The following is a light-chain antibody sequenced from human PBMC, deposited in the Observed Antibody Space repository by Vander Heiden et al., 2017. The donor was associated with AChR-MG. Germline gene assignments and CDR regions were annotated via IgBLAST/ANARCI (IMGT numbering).Light chain of an antibody. CDR1: QSVGTP. Sequence: VLTQSPATMSFSPGETAHLPRRASQSVGTPLAWYRHIPCQPPRLLIFDTLKRAPGIPPRFRGSGSRTDFTLTLGRLEAGDSAVYYCQQRSFWPRTFGPGTHVEV. J-gene: IGKJ1*01. CDR2: DTL. CDR3: QQRSFWPRT. V-gene: IGKV3-11*01.